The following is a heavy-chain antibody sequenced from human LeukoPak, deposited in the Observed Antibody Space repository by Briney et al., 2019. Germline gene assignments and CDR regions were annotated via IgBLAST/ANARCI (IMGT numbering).Heavy chain of an antibody. Sequence: PSETLSLTCAVYGWSFSGYYWSWIRQPPGKGLGWIGEINHSGSTNYNPSLKSRVTISEDTSKNQFSLKLSSVTAADTAVYYCARGGDHTVTTFGYYYYMDVWGKGTTVTVSS. V-gene: IGHV4-34*01. CDR2: INHSGST. CDR3: ARGGDHTVTTFGYYYYMDV. D-gene: IGHD4-17*01. CDR1: GWSFSGYY. J-gene: IGHJ6*03.